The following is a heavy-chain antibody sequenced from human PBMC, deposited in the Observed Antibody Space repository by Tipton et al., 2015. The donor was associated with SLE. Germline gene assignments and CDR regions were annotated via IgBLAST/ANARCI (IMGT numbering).Heavy chain of an antibody. Sequence: TLSLTCAVYGGSFSDYYWGWIRQPPGKGLEWIGSIYHSGSTNYNPSLKSRVTISVATSKNQFSLKLSSVTAADTAVYYCARVVAAAGTAFDIWGQGTMVTVSS. CDR3: ARVVAAAGTAFDI. J-gene: IGHJ3*02. V-gene: IGHV4-34*01. CDR2: IYHSGST. D-gene: IGHD6-13*01. CDR1: GGSFSDYY.